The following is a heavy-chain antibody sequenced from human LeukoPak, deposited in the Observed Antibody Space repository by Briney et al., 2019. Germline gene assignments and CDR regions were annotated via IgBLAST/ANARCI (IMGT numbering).Heavy chain of an antibody. Sequence: PSETLSLTSAVYGGSFSGYYWSWIRQPPGKGLEWIGEINHRVRTNNTPSPKGRVTISIDTSKKQIYLKVSSVTAADTAVHYFARKVANRRTFGYSETISNSYYYMDVWGKGTTVTVSS. V-gene: IGHV4-34*01. CDR2: INHRVRT. CDR3: ARKVANRRTFGYSETISNSYYYMDV. J-gene: IGHJ6*03. CDR1: GGSFSGYY. D-gene: IGHD3-3*01.